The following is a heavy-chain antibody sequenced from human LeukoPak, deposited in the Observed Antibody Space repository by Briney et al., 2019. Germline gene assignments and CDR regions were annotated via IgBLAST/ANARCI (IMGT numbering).Heavy chain of an antibody. Sequence: QPGGSLRLSCAASGFTFSSYGMHWVRHAPGKGLEWVAVIWYDGSVNYYADSVKGRFTISRDNSKSTLYLQMNSLRAEDTAVYYCARGVEGYSYGFDYWGQGTLVTVSS. CDR2: IWYDGSVN. V-gene: IGHV3-33*01. J-gene: IGHJ4*02. CDR1: GFTFSSYG. D-gene: IGHD5-18*01. CDR3: ARGVEGYSYGFDY.